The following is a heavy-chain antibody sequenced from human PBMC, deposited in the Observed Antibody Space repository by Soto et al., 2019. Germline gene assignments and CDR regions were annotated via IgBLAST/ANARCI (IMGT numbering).Heavy chain of an antibody. CDR3: AREDRDRETGLVPAAIDGMDV. CDR2: IIPIFGIA. D-gene: IGHD2-2*01. J-gene: IGHJ6*01. CDR1: GGTFSRYS. V-gene: IGHV1-69*08. Sequence: QVQLVQSGAEVKKPGFSVKVSCKASGGTFSRYSITWVRQAPGHGLEWIGRIIPIFGIASYAQKFQGRVTITADESTSTAYMELSSLRSDDTAVYYCAREDRDRETGLVPAAIDGMDVW.